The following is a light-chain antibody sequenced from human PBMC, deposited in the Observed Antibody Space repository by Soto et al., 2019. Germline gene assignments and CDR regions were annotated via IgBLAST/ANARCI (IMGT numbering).Light chain of an antibody. V-gene: IGKV3-20*01. CDR1: QSVSSSY. Sequence: EIVLKQSPGPLSLSPGERATLSCRASQSVSSSYLAWYQQKPGQAPRLLIYGASSRATGIPDRFSGSGSGTDFTLTISRLEPEDFAVYYCQQYGSSITFGQGTRLEIK. CDR3: QQYGSSIT. CDR2: GAS. J-gene: IGKJ5*01.